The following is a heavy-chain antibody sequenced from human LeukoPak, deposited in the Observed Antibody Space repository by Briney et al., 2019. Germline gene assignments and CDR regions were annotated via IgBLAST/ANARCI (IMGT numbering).Heavy chain of an antibody. CDR3: ASGRYCSGGSCYGIPNY. D-gene: IGHD2-15*01. V-gene: IGHV4-59*08. CDR1: GGSIRSYY. J-gene: IGHJ4*02. Sequence: PSETLSLTCTVSGGSIRSYYWSWIRQPPGKGLEWIGYIYYSGSTNYNPSLKSRVTISVDTSKNQFSLKLSSVTAADTAVYYCASGRYCSGGSCYGIPNYWGQGTLVTVSS. CDR2: IYYSGST.